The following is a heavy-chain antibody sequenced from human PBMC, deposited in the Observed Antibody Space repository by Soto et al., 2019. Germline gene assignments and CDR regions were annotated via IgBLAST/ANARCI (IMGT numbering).Heavy chain of an antibody. CDR3: ARVATMVRGVRYYYYGMDV. D-gene: IGHD3-10*01. Sequence: SVKVSCKASGGTFSSYAISWVRQAPGQGLEWMGGIIPIFGTANYAQKFQGRVTITADKSTSTAYMELSSLRSEDTAVYYCARVATMVRGVRYYYYGMDVWGQGTKVTVSS. CDR1: GGTFSSYA. CDR2: IIPIFGTA. J-gene: IGHJ6*02. V-gene: IGHV1-69*06.